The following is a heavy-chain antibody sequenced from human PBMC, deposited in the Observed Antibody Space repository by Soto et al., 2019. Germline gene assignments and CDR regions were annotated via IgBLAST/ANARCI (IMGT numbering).Heavy chain of an antibody. CDR2: ILHNGSNK. V-gene: IGHV3-30*03. Sequence: PWGSLRLCCAASGFTFSSYGLYWIHQAPGKGPEWVALILHNGSNKNYADSVKGRFTIYRDNAKNSLYLQMNSLRAEDTAVYYCARWNYDTTGYYKGAVDYWGQGTLVTVPQ. J-gene: IGHJ4*02. CDR1: GFTFSSYG. D-gene: IGHD3-22*01. CDR3: ARWNYDTTGYYKGAVDY.